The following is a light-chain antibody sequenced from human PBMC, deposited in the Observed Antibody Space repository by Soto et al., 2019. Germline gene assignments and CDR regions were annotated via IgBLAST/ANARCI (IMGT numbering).Light chain of an antibody. CDR1: QSISNY. V-gene: IGKV1-39*01. CDR2: AAS. J-gene: IGKJ2*01. CDR3: QQSFTTPYT. Sequence: DIQMTQSPSSLSASVGDRVTITCRAGQSISNYLNWYRQKPGKAPELLIYAASSLQSGVPSSFSGSGSGTDFTLTISSLQREDFATYYCQQSFTTPYTFAQGTKLEIK.